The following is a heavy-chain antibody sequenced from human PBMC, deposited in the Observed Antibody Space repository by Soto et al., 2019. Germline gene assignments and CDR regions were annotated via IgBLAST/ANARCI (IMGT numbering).Heavy chain of an antibody. D-gene: IGHD3-22*01. CDR2: INRAGNDR. V-gene: IGHV3-7*03. CDR3: TRDLDTSGSAPISEF. J-gene: IGHJ4*02. CDR1: GFTFGADW. Sequence: GSLRLSCAGSGFTFGADWMSWVRQAPGNGLEWVANINRAGNDRYYVDSVKGRFTISRDNAKNSLYLQMNSLRAEDTAVYYCTRDLDTSGSAPISEFWGQGTLVTVYS.